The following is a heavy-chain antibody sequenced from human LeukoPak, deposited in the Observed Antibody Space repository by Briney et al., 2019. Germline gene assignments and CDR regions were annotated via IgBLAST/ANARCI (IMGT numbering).Heavy chain of an antibody. D-gene: IGHD3-10*01. CDR3: AKDRGFSFASGSSELDS. V-gene: IGHV3-30*18. Sequence: PGGSLRLSCAASGFTFSKYGIHWVRQAPGKGLEWVAVISFDGSSKYHADSVKGRFTISRDNSKNTVSLQMNRLRVEDTAVYYCAKDRGFSFASGSSELDSWGQGTQVSVSS. CDR2: ISFDGSSK. J-gene: IGHJ5*01. CDR1: GFTFSKYG.